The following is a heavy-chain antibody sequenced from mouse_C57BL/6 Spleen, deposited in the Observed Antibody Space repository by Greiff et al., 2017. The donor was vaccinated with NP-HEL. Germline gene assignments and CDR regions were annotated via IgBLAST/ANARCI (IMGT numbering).Heavy chain of an antibody. CDR3: ASRGYGGSSMDY. Sequence: QVQLKQSGAELARPGASVKLSCKASGYTFTSYGISWVKQRTGQGLEWIGEIYPRSGNTYYNEKFKGKATLTADKSSSTAYMELRSLTSEDSAVYFCASRGYGGSSMDYWGQGTSVTVSS. J-gene: IGHJ4*01. CDR1: GYTFTSYG. D-gene: IGHD1-1*01. CDR2: IYPRSGNT. V-gene: IGHV1-81*01.